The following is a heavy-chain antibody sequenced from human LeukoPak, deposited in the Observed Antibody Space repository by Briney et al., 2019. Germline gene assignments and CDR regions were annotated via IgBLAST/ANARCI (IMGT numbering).Heavy chain of an antibody. J-gene: IGHJ4*02. CDR2: INHSGST. CDR1: GGSFSGYY. Sequence: SETLSLTCAVYGGSFSGYYWSWIRQPPGKGLEWIGEINHSGSTNYNPSLKSRVTISVDTSKNQFSLKLSSVAAADTAVYYCAREFYWGQGTLVTVSS. CDR3: AREFY. V-gene: IGHV4-34*01.